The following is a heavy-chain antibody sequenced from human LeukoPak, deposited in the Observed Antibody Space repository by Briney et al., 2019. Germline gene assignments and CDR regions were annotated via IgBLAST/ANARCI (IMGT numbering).Heavy chain of an antibody. J-gene: IGHJ4*02. D-gene: IGHD5-18*01. CDR1: GGSISSYY. CDR2: IYYSGST. Sequence: SETLSLTCTVSGGSISSYYWSWLRQPPGKGLEWIGYIYYSGSTNYNPSLKSRVTISVDTSKNQFSLKLSFVTAADTAVYYCAGEDSYGSGFDYWGQGTLVTVSS. V-gene: IGHV4-59*01. CDR3: AGEDSYGSGFDY.